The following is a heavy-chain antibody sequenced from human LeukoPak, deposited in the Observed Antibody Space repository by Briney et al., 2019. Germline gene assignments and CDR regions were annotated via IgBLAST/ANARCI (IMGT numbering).Heavy chain of an antibody. CDR1: GFTFSSYW. D-gene: IGHD3-22*01. Sequence: GGSLRLSCAASGFTFSSYWMSWVRQAPGKGLEWVANMKQDGSEKYYVDSVKGRFTISRDNAKNSLYLQMNSLRAEDTAVYYCARRARYYDSSGYTPWGQGTLVTVSS. V-gene: IGHV3-7*01. CDR2: MKQDGSEK. J-gene: IGHJ4*02. CDR3: ARRARYYDSSGYTP.